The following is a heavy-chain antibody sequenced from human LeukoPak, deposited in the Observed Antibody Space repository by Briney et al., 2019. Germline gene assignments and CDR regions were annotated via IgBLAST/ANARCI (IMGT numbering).Heavy chain of an antibody. D-gene: IGHD3-22*01. CDR2: ISYDGSNK. CDR1: GFTFSSYG. Sequence: GRSLRLSCAAPGFTFSSYGMHWVRQAPGKGLEWVAVISYDGSNKYYADSVKGRFTISRDNSKNTLYLQMNSLRAEDTAVYYCAKALYYYECDYWGQGTLVTVSS. J-gene: IGHJ4*02. V-gene: IGHV3-30*18. CDR3: AKALYYYECDY.